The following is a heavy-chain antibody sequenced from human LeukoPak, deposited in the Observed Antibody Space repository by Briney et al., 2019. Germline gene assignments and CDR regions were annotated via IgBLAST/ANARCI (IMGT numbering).Heavy chain of an antibody. J-gene: IGHJ4*02. CDR1: GGSISSSSYY. V-gene: IGHV4-39*01. CDR3: ARHGLVVGLDY. CDR2: IYYSGST. Sequence: PSETLSLTCTVSGGSISSSSYYWGWIRQPPGKGLEWIGSIYYSGSTYYNPSLKSRVTISVDTSKNQFSLKLSSVTAADTAVYYCARHGLVVGLDYWGQGTLVTVSS. D-gene: IGHD3-22*01.